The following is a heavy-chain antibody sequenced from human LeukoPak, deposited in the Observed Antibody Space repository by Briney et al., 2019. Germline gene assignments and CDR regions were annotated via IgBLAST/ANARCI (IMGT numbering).Heavy chain of an antibody. V-gene: IGHV3-21*01. J-gene: IGHJ6*02. D-gene: IGHD2-15*01. Sequence: GGSLRLSCAASGFTFSSYSMNWVRQAPGKGLEWVSSISSSSSYIYYADSVKGRFTISRDNAKNSLHLQMNSLRAEDTAVYYCARDDCSGGSCYTSPYYYGMDVWGQGTTVTVSS. CDR1: GFTFSSYS. CDR2: ISSSSSYI. CDR3: ARDDCSGGSCYTSPYYYGMDV.